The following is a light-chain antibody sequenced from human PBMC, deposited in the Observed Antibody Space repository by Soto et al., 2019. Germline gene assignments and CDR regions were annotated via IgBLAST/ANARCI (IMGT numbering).Light chain of an antibody. J-gene: IGKJ4*01. CDR1: QGISNY. CDR3: QKYNSAPLLT. V-gene: IGKV1-27*01. Sequence: DIQMTQSPSSLSASVGDRVIITCRASQGISNYLAWYQQKPGKVPKLLIYAASTLQSGVPSRFSGSGSGTDFTLTISSLQPEDVATYYCQKYNSAPLLTFGGGTKVEIK. CDR2: AAS.